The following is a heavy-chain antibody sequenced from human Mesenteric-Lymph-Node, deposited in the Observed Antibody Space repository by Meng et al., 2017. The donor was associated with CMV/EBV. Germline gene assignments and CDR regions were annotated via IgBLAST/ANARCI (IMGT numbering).Heavy chain of an antibody. J-gene: IGHJ3*01. D-gene: IGHD6-6*01. CDR1: GYTFTGYY. Sequence: ASVKVSCKASGYTFTGYYMHWVRQAPGQGLEWMGWISAYNGNTNYAQKLQGRVTMTTDTSTSTAYMELRSLRSDDTAVYYCARAQWGSSSSLWGQGTMVTVSS. CDR2: ISAYNGNT. V-gene: IGHV1-18*04. CDR3: ARAQWGSSSSL.